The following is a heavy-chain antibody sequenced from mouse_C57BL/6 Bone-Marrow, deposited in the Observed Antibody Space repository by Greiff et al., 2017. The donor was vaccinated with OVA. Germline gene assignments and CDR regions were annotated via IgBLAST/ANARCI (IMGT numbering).Heavy chain of an antibody. Sequence: VQLKESGAELVRPGASVKLSCTASGFNIKDYYMHWVKERPEQGLEWIGLIDPENGDTEYASKFQGKATITADTSSKTVYLHLSSLTSEDTAVYCCTTYRFWGQGTTLTVSS. CDR2: IDPENGDT. CDR1: GFNIKDYY. CDR3: TTYRF. J-gene: IGHJ2*01. D-gene: IGHD5-5*01. V-gene: IGHV14-4*01.